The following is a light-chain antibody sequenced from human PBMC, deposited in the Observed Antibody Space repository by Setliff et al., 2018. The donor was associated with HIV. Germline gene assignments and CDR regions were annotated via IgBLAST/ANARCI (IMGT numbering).Light chain of an antibody. V-gene: IGLV2-23*02. Sequence: QSVLAQPASVSGSPGQSIAISCTGTSSDVGGYDLVSWYQQHPGKAPKLVIHEVSKRPSGVSNRFSGSKSGNTTSLTIPGLQAEDEADYYCCAYAGRTTLVFGTGTKVTVL. CDR2: EVS. J-gene: IGLJ1*01. CDR3: CAYAGRTTLV. CDR1: SSDVGGYDL.